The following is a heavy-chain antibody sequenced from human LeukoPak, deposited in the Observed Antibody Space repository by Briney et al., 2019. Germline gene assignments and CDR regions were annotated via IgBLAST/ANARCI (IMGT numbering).Heavy chain of an antibody. D-gene: IGHD6-13*01. CDR2: IYYSGST. J-gene: IGHJ6*02. CDR1: GGSISSGGYY. Sequence: SETLSLTCTVSGGSISSGGYYWSWIRQPPGKGLEWIGSIYYSGSTYYNPFLKSRVTISVDTSKNQFSLKLSSVTAADTAVYYCARHYSSSWPYYYYYGMDVWGQGTRSPSP. CDR3: ARHYSSSWPYYYYYGMDV. V-gene: IGHV4-39*01.